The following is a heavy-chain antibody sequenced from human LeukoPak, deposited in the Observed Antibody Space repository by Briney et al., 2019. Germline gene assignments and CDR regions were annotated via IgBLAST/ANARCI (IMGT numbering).Heavy chain of an antibody. V-gene: IGHV1-69*04. CDR1: GGTFSSYA. J-gene: IGHJ1*01. D-gene: IGHD3-22*01. CDR3: ARVSYYDSSGAEYFQH. Sequence: SVKVSCKASGGTFSSYAISWVRQAPGQGAEWMGRIIPILGIANYAQKFQGRVTITADKSTSTAYMELSSLRSEDTAVYYCARVSYYDSSGAEYFQHWGQGTLVTVSS. CDR2: IIPILGIA.